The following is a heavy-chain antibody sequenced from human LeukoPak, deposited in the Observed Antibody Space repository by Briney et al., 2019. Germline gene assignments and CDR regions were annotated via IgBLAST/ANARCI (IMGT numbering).Heavy chain of an antibody. CDR2: IWYDGGNK. CDR3: ARDGNIAVAGLYYYYGMDV. V-gene: IGHV3-33*01. Sequence: GRSLRLSCAASGFTFSSYGMHWVRQAPGKGLEWVAVIWYDGGNKYYADSVKGRFTISRDNSKNTLYLQMNSLRAEDTAVYYCARDGNIAVAGLYYYYGMDVWGQGTTVTVSS. J-gene: IGHJ6*02. CDR1: GFTFSSYG. D-gene: IGHD6-19*01.